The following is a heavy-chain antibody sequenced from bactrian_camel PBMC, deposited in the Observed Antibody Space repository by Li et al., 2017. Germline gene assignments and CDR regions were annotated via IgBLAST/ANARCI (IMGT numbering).Heavy chain of an antibody. V-gene: IGHV3-1*01. CDR1: GSTNTYWW. Sequence: VQLVESRGGLVQPGGSLRLSCSASGSTNTYWWMGWARQTPGKGLEWVSTLKWDGTEQYYADFIKGRFTISRDNGKNTAYLQLNSLKSEDTARYYCASSGGLRAHSASPSGTQVTVS. D-gene: IGHD4*01. CDR2: LKWDGTEQ. J-gene: IGHJ4*01.